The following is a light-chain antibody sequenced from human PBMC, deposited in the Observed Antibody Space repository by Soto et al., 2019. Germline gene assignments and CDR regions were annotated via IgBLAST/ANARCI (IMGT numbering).Light chain of an antibody. CDR1: QSVSSSY. CDR3: QQYGNSGWT. V-gene: IGKV3-20*01. Sequence: EIVLTQSPGTLSLSPGERANLSCRASQSVSSSYLAWYQQKPGQAPSLLIYGASSRATGTPDRFSGSGSGTDFTLTINRPEPEDFAVYYCQQYGNSGWTFGQGTKVDIK. CDR2: GAS. J-gene: IGKJ1*01.